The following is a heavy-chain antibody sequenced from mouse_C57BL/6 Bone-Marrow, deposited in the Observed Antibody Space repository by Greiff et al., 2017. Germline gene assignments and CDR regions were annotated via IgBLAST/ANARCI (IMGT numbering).Heavy chain of an antibody. V-gene: IGHV1-85*01. CDR1: GYTFTSYD. J-gene: IGHJ1*03. Sequence: QVQLQQSGPELVKPGASVKLSCKASGYTFTSYDINWVKQRPGQGLAWIGWIYPRDGSTKYNAKFKGKATLTVDTSSSTAYMELHSRTSEDSAVYFCARLEFDGSSGDWYFDVWGTGTTVTVSS. CDR3: ARLEFDGSSGDWYFDV. CDR2: IYPRDGST. D-gene: IGHD1-1*01.